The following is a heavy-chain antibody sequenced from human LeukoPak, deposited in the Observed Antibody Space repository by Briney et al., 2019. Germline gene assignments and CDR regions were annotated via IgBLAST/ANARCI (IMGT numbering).Heavy chain of an antibody. CDR3: ARHPPITIFGVVITDYFDY. CDR2: IDPSDSYT. D-gene: IGHD3-3*01. V-gene: IGHV5-10-1*01. Sequence: GESLKISCKGSGYSFTSYWISWVRQMPGKGLEWMGRIDPSDSYTNYSPSFQGHVTISADKSISTAYLQWSSLKASDTAMYYCARHPPITIFGVVITDYFDYWGQGTLVTVSS. J-gene: IGHJ4*02. CDR1: GYSFTSYW.